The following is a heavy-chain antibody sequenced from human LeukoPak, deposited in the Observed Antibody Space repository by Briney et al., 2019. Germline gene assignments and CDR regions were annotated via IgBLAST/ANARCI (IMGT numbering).Heavy chain of an antibody. CDR2: IYTSGST. V-gene: IGHV4-4*07. D-gene: IGHD2-2*01. Sequence: PSETLSLTCTVSGGSISGYYWSWIRQPAGKGLEWIGRIYTSGSTNYNPSLKSRVTMSVDTSKNQFSLKLSSVTAADTAVYYCARDPPGCSSTSCYGIWGQGTLVTVSS. J-gene: IGHJ4*02. CDR3: ARDPPGCSSTSCYGI. CDR1: GGSISGYY.